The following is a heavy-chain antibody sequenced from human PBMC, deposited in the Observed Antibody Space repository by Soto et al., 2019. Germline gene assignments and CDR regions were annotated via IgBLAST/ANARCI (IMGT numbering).Heavy chain of an antibody. D-gene: IGHD2-15*01. CDR1: GYSFTSYW. CDR2: IYPGDSDT. CDR3: ARQEGLVTNLGPWFDP. J-gene: IGHJ5*02. Sequence: PXESLTISCKGSGYSFTSYWIGLVRQMPGKGLEWMGIIYPGDSDTRYSPSFQGQVTISADKSISTAYLQWSSLKASDTAMYYCARQEGLVTNLGPWFDPWGQGTLVTVSS. V-gene: IGHV5-51*01.